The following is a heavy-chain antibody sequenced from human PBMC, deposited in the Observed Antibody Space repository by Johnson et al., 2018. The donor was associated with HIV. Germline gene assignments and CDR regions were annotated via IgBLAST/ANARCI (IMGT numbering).Heavy chain of an antibody. CDR2: ISYDGSNK. CDR3: ATCSDRVLLGGDAFDI. CDR1: GFTFSSYA. V-gene: IGHV3-30*04. Sequence: QVQLVESGGGVVQPGRSLRLSCAASGFTFSSYAMHWVRQAPGKGLEWVAVISYDGSNKYYADSVKGRFTISRDNSKNTLYLQMNSLRVEDTAVYYCATCSDRVLLGGDAFDIWGQGTKVTVSS. J-gene: IGHJ3*02. D-gene: IGHD3-10*01.